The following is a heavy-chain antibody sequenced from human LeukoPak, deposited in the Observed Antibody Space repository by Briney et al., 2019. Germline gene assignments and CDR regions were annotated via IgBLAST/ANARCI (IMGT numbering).Heavy chain of an antibody. CDR2: ISGTGYNT. CDR3: AKHVSGSLFYFDY. V-gene: IGHV3-23*01. J-gene: IGHJ4*02. CDR1: GFTFRNCA. D-gene: IGHD3-10*01. Sequence: GGSLRLSCAASGFTFRNCAMSWVRQAPGKGLEWVSGISGTGYNTYYADSVKSRFTISRDNSKDTLYLQMNSLGAEDTAVYYCAKHVSGSLFYFDYWGQRTLVTVSS.